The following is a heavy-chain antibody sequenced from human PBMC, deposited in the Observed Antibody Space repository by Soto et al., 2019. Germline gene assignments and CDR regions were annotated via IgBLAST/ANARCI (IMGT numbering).Heavy chain of an antibody. J-gene: IGHJ6*02. Sequence: PSETLSLTCTVSGGSVSSGSYYWSWIRQPPWKGLEWIGYIYYSGSTNYNPSLKSRVTISVDTSKNQFSLKLSSVTAADTAVYYCARDQVVGYCSSTSCYGGYYYYGMDVWGQGXTVTVYS. CDR2: IYYSGST. V-gene: IGHV4-61*01. D-gene: IGHD2-2*01. CDR3: ARDQVVGYCSSTSCYGGYYYYGMDV. CDR1: GGSVSSGSYY.